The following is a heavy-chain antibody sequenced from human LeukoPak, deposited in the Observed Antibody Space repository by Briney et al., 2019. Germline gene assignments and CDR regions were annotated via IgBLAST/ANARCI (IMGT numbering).Heavy chain of an antibody. CDR2: IYYSGST. CDR3: ARVSTRYYYDSSGYPRRPYYFDY. Sequence: SQTLSLTCTVSGGSISSGGYYWSWIRQHPGKGLEWIEYIYYSGSTYYNPSLKSRVTISVDTSKNQFSLKLSSVTAADTAVYYCARVSTRYYYDSSGYPRRPYYFDYWGQGTLVTVSS. D-gene: IGHD3-22*01. CDR1: GGSISSGGYY. J-gene: IGHJ4*02. V-gene: IGHV4-31*03.